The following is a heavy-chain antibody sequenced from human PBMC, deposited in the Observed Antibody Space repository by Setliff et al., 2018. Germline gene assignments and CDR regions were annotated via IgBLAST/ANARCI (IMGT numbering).Heavy chain of an antibody. CDR3: ARDKPDFVVVEAAARLDY. CDR2: ISAYNGYI. D-gene: IGHD2-15*01. J-gene: IGHJ4*02. V-gene: IGHV1-18*01. CDR1: GYTFSNYG. Sequence: ASVKVSCKASGYTFSNYGISWVRQAPGQGLEWMGWISAYNGYIIYAQKLQGRVTMTTDTSTSTAYMEVRNLRSDDTAVYYCARDKPDFVVVEAAARLDYWGQGSLVTVSS.